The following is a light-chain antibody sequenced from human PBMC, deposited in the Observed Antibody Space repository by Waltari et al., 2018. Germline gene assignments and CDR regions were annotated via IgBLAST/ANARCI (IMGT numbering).Light chain of an antibody. CDR3: GSYTATSSFV. J-gene: IGLJ2*01. V-gene: IGLV2-14*03. CDR1: SSDIGDYDY. Sequence: QSALTQPASVSASPGQSITISCTGTSSDIGDYDYVSWYKQHPGEVPRLVIYDVIKRPSGVSRRFSGSKSGNTASLTISGLQSEDEGDYYCGSYTATSSFVFGGGTRVTVL. CDR2: DVI.